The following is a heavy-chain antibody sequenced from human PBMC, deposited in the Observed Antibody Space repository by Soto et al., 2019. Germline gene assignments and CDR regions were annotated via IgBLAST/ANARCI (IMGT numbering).Heavy chain of an antibody. Sequence: SETLSLTCTVSGGSISDISYCWGWIRQPPGKGLQWIGCMFYSGATYYNPSLKNRVTLSVDRSNNEFSLKLVSVTAPDTAVYYCARHKSGSDWLDPWGQGTLVTVSS. V-gene: IGHV4-39*01. D-gene: IGHD2-15*01. CDR2: MFYSGAT. J-gene: IGHJ5*02. CDR1: GGSISDISYC. CDR3: ARHKSGSDWLDP.